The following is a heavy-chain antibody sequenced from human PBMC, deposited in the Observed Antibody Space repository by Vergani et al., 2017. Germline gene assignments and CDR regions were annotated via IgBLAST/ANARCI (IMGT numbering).Heavy chain of an antibody. J-gene: IGHJ4*02. CDR2: IRYDGSNK. Sequence: QVQLVQSGGGVVQPGGSLRLSCVASGFTFSSYSMPWVRQAPGKGLEWLAFIRYDGSNKYYADSVKGRFTISRDNSKNTLYLQMNSLRAEDTAVYYCEKDPHHDYGEIIDYWGQGTLVTVSS. D-gene: IGHD4-17*01. CDR3: EKDPHHDYGEIIDY. CDR1: GFTFSSYS. V-gene: IGHV3-30*02.